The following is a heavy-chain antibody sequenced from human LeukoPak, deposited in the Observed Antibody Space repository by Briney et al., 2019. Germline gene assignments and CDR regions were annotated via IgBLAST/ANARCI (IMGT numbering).Heavy chain of an antibody. CDR2: INAGNGNT. CDR3: ARGILWGSYGVSYYGMDV. CDR1: GYTFTGYA. Sequence: EASVKVSCRASGYTFTGYAIHWVRQAPGQRLEWMGWINAGNGNTKYSQEFQGRVTMTRNTSISTAYMELSSLRSEDTAVYYCARGILWGSYGVSYYGMDVWGQGTTVTVSS. V-gene: IGHV1-3*03. D-gene: IGHD1-26*01. J-gene: IGHJ6*02.